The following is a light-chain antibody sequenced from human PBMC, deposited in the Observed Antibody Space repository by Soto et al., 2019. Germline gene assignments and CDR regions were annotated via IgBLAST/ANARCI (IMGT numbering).Light chain of an antibody. V-gene: IGKV1-8*01. J-gene: IGKJ5*01. CDR3: QQYYSYPIT. Sequence: AIRMTQSTSSFSASTGDRVTITCGASQGISSYLAWYQQTPGKAPKLLIYAASTLQSGVPSRFSGSGSGTDFTLTISRLQSEDFATYYCQQYYSYPITFGQGTRLEI. CDR1: QGISSY. CDR2: AAS.